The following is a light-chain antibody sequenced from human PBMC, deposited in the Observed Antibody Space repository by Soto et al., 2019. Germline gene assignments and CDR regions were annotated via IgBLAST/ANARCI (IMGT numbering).Light chain of an antibody. CDR3: QQSDATPWT. CDR2: AAS. CDR1: QNIDSY. V-gene: IGKV1-39*01. Sequence: IQMTQSPSSLSASLGDRVIITCRASQNIDSYLNWYQYKSGKAPKLLIYAASSLQRGVPSRFSGSGSGTDFTLTISSLQPEDFATYYCQQSDATPWTFGQGTKVEIK. J-gene: IGKJ1*01.